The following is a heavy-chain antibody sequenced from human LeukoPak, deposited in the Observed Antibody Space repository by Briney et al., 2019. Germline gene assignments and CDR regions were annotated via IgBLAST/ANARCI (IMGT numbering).Heavy chain of an antibody. V-gene: IGHV4-34*01. CDR1: GGSFSGYY. J-gene: IGHJ4*02. CDR2: INHSGST. Sequence: SETLSLTCAVYGGSFSGYYWSWIRHPPGEGLEWIGEINHSGSTNHNPPLKSRVTISVDTSKNQFSPKLSSVTAADTAVYYCARGQPAGIGCSSTSCSFDYWGQGTLVTVSS. D-gene: IGHD2-2*01. CDR3: ARGQPAGIGCSSTSCSFDY.